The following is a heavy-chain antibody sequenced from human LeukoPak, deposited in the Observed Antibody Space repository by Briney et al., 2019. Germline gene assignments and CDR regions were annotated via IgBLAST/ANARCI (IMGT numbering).Heavy chain of an antibody. CDR2: INSGNGNT. CDR1: LYTFTRYA. J-gene: IGHJ4*02. CDR3: ARSIVVVPAAFDY. Sequence: APVKASCKPSLYTFTRYAMHWVRQAAGHRPEWMGWINSGNGNTKYSQKFQGGVTITRYTSASTAYMGLSSLRSEDTGVYYCARSIVVVPAAFDYWGQGPRVTVSS. D-gene: IGHD2-2*01. V-gene: IGHV1-3*01.